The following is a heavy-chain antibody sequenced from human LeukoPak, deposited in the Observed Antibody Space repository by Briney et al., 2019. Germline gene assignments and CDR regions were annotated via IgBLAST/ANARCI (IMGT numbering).Heavy chain of an antibody. V-gene: IGHV3-64D*06. CDR2: ISSNGGST. J-gene: IGHJ4*02. D-gene: IGHD3-3*01. CDR3: VKTPLRFLEWPPPYYFDY. Sequence: PGGSLRLSCSASGFTFSSYAMHWVRQAPGKGLEYVSAISSNGGSTYYADSVKGRFTISRDNSKNTLYLQMSSLRAEGTAVYYCVKTPLRFLEWPPPYYFDYWGQGTLVTVSS. CDR1: GFTFSSYA.